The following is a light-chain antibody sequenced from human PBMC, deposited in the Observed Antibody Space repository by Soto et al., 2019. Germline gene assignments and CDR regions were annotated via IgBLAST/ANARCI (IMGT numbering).Light chain of an antibody. J-gene: IGKJ4*01. CDR3: QQRSNWPLT. CDR1: QSINTY. Sequence: ETVLTQSPAILSLSPGERATLSCRASQSINTYLAWYQQKPGQAPRLLICDASNRATSIPARFSGSGSGTDFTLTISSLEPEDFVVYFCQQRSNWPLTFGGGTKVEIK. CDR2: DAS. V-gene: IGKV3-11*01.